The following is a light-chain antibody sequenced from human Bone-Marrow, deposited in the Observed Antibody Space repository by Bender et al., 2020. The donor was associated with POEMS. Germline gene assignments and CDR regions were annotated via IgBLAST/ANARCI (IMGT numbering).Light chain of an antibody. J-gene: IGLJ2*01. V-gene: IGLV2-14*02. Sequence: QSALTQPASVSGSPGQSISISCTGTNNDVGNKNLVSWYQQYPDKAPKVMIYEVNKRPSGISTRFSASKSGNTASLTISGLQAEDEADYYCSSYTTSSTLLFGGGTKLTVL. CDR2: EVN. CDR3: SSYTTSSTLL. CDR1: NNDVGNKNL.